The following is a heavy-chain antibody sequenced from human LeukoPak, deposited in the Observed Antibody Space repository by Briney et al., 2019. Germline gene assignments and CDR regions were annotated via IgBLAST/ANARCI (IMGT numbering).Heavy chain of an antibody. CDR3: ARRLGQQLVPGNNWFDP. CDR2: IYYSGST. V-gene: IGHV4-59*12. J-gene: IGHJ5*02. Sequence: SETLSLTCTVSGGSISSYYWSWIRQPPGKGLEWIGYIYYSGSTNYNPSLKSRVTISVDTSKNQFSLKLSSVTAADTAVYYCARRLGQQLVPGNNWFDPWGQGTLVTVSS. CDR1: GGSISSYY. D-gene: IGHD6-13*01.